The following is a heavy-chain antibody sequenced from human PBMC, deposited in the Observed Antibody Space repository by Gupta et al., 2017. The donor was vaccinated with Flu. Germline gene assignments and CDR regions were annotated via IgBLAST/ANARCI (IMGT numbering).Heavy chain of an antibody. J-gene: IGHJ4*02. CDR2: IKSKREGETR. D-gene: IGHD2-2*01. V-gene: IGHV3-15*01. Sequence: MNGVGQAAGKGMGWVGRIKSKREGETRDDAAPVKGRCTSSKDASMGTLYLRMDSLKTEDTAVYYCTTPRYCTSTSCGSIDYWGQGTLVTVSS. CDR3: TTPRYCTSTSCGSIDY.